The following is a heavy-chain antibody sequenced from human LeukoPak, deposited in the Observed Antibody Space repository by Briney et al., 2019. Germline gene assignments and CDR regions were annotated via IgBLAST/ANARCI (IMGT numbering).Heavy chain of an antibody. CDR2: IIPILGIA. CDR1: GGTFTSCT. V-gene: IGHV1-69*02. CDR3: ARGGRAAAANYGMDV. Sequence: SVKVSCKAAGGTFTSCTISWVRQAPGQGLEWMGSIIPILGIANYAQKLQGRVTITADKSTNTAYMELSSLRSEDTAVYYCARGGRAAAANYGMDVWGQGTTVTVSS. J-gene: IGHJ6*02. D-gene: IGHD6-13*01.